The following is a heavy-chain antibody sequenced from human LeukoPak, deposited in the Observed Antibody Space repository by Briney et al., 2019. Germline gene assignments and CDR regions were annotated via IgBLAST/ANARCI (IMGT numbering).Heavy chain of an antibody. CDR1: GGSISSYD. CDR3: ARTYLAPGGAFDI. V-gene: IGHV4-59*01. Sequence: PSEILSLTCTVSGGSISSYDWSWIRRPPGKGLEWIGYIYYSGSTNYNPSLKSRVTISVDTSKNQFSLKLSSVTAADTAVYYCARTYLAPGGAFDIWGQGTMVTVSS. D-gene: IGHD3-10*01. J-gene: IGHJ3*02. CDR2: IYYSGST.